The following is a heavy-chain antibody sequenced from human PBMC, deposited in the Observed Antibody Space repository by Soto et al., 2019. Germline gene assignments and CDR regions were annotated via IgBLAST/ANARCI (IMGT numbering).Heavy chain of an antibody. D-gene: IGHD3-10*01. Sequence: PGGSLRLSCAASGFTFSSYSMNWVRQAPGKGLEWVSSISSSSSYIYYADSVKGRFTISRDNAKNSLYLQMNSLRAEDTAVYYCANQEGFYGSGSYRNNWFDPWGQGTLVTVSS. CDR2: ISSSSSYI. CDR1: GFTFSSYS. J-gene: IGHJ5*02. V-gene: IGHV3-21*04. CDR3: ANQEGFYGSGSYRNNWFDP.